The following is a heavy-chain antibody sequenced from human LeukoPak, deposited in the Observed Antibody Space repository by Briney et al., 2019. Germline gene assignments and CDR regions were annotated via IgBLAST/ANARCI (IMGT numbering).Heavy chain of an antibody. CDR3: ARSYDNTGYYGFDY. V-gene: IGHV4-59*01. CDR2: IYYTGGT. J-gene: IGHJ4*02. Sequence: PSETLSLTCTVSGGSISHYYWTWIRQPPGKSPEWVGSIYYTGGTKYNPSLKSRVTVSVDTSKNQFSLKLRSVTAADMAVYYCARSYDNTGYYGFDYWGQGILVTVSS. CDR1: GGSISHYY. D-gene: IGHD3-9*01.